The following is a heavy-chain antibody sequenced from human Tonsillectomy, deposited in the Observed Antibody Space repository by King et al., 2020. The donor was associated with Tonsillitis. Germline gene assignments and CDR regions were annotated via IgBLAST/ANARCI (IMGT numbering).Heavy chain of an antibody. CDR2: IYPSDSYT. CDR3: ARSLTIFGTADC. Sequence: QLVQSGAEVKKPGESLKISCSGSGYSFGNYWIAWVRQMPGKGLEWMGIIYPSDSYTTYSPSFQGQVFISADKSINTAYLQWSRLQASDTAVYYCARSLTIFGTADCWGQGTVVTVSS. J-gene: IGHJ4*02. V-gene: IGHV5-51*01. CDR1: GYSFGNYW. D-gene: IGHD3-3*01.